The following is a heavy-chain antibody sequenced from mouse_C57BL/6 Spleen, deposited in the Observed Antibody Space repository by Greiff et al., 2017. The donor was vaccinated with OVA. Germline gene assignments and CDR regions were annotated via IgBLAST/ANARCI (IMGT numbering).Heavy chain of an antibody. J-gene: IGHJ2*01. CDR1: GYSFTGYY. Sequence: VQLQQSGPELVKPGASVKISCKASGYSFTGYYMNWVKQSPEKSLEWIGEINPSTGGTTYNQKFKAKATLTVDKSSSTAYMQLKSLTSEDSAVYYCARSHYDGGFDYWGQGTTLTVSS. CDR3: ARSHYDGGFDY. CDR2: INPSTGGT. V-gene: IGHV1-42*01. D-gene: IGHD2-3*01.